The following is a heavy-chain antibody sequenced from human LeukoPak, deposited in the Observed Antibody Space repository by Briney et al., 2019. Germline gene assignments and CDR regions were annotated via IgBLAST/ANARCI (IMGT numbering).Heavy chain of an antibody. D-gene: IGHD3-10*01. V-gene: IGHV4-59*01. CDR3: ARDTSVGSGMQY. Sequence: SDTLSLTCSVSGGPLSTYTWSWVRQSPGKGLEWIGYIYHGGTTNYSPSLKSRATISAHTARNQFSLRLRSVTAADTAIYYCARDTSVGSGMQYWGQGTLVSVSS. CDR2: IYHGGTT. J-gene: IGHJ4*02. CDR1: GGPLSTYT.